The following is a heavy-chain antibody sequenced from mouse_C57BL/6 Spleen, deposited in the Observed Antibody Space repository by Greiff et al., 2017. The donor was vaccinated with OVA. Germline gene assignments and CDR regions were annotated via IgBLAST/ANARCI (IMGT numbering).Heavy chain of an antibody. CDR1: GFTFSSYA. CDR2: ISDGGSYT. J-gene: IGHJ3*01. V-gene: IGHV5-4*01. D-gene: IGHD2-4*01. Sequence: EVKLVESGGGLVKPGGSLKLSCAASGFTFSSYAMSWVRQTPDKRLEWVATISDGGSYTYYPDNVKGRFTISRDNAKNNLYLQMSHLKSEDTAMYYCARDDDYDGGFAYWGQGTLVTVSA. CDR3: ARDDDYDGGFAY.